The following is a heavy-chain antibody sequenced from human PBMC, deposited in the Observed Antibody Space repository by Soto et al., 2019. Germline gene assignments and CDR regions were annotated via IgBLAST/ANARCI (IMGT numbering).Heavy chain of an antibody. J-gene: IGHJ6*02. V-gene: IGHV3-13*05. CDR2: ISAAGDP. Sequence: EVQLVESGGGLVQPGGSLRLSCEASGFTFRNYDMHWVRQGTGKGLEWVSGISAAGDPDYADSVEGRFTISRENAQNSFFLQMNSLRVGGTAVYYCARPDSDFYGLEVWGQGTTVIVSS. CDR3: ARPDSDFYGLEV. D-gene: IGHD4-4*01. CDR1: GFTFRNYD.